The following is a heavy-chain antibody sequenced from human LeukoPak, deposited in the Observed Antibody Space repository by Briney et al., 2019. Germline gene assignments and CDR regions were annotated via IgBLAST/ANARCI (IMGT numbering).Heavy chain of an antibody. D-gene: IGHD2-2*01. CDR1: GYTFTSYA. CDR2: INAGNGNT. CDR3: ARVPGYCSSTSCLQYFDY. V-gene: IGHV1-3*01. Sequence: ASVKVSCKASGYTFTSYAMHWVRQAPGQRLEWMGWINAGNGNTKYSQKFQGRVTITRDTSASTAYMELSSLRSEDTAVYYCARVPGYCSSTSCLQYFDYWGQGTLVTVSS. J-gene: IGHJ4*02.